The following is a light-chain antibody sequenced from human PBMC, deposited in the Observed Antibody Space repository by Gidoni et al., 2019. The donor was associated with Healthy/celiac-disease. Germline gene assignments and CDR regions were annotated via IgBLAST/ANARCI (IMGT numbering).Light chain of an antibody. V-gene: IGLV1-40*01. CDR2: GNS. CDR3: QSYDSSLSALYV. J-gene: IGLJ1*01. Sequence: QSVLTQPPSVSGAPGQRGPISCTGSSSNIGADYDVPWYQQLPGTAPKLLIYGNSNRPSGVPDRFSGSKSGTSASLAISGLQAEDEADYSCQSYDSSLSALYVFGTGTKVTVL. CDR1: SSNIGADYD.